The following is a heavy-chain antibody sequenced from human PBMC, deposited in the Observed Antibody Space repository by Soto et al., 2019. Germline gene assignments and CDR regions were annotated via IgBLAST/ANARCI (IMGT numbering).Heavy chain of an antibody. J-gene: IGHJ4*02. Sequence: PGGSLRLSCAASGFTFSSYAMHWVRQAPGKGLEWVAVISYDGSNKYYADSVKGRFTISRDNSKNTLYLQMNSLRAEDTAVYYCARDPGYSSRRYFTGFDYWGQGTLVTVSS. CDR2: ISYDGSNK. CDR3: ARDPGYSSRRYFTGFDY. D-gene: IGHD6-19*01. V-gene: IGHV3-30-3*01. CDR1: GFTFSSYA.